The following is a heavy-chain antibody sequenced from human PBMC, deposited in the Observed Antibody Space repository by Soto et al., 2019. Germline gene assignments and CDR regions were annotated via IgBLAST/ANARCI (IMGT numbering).Heavy chain of an antibody. V-gene: IGHV4-4*07. CDR2: IYTSGTT. CDR3: ATDSSGYYYFDY. D-gene: IGHD3-22*01. Sequence: SETLSLTCTVSGGSISVYYLSWIRQPAGKGLEWVGHIYTSGTTNYNPSLKSRVTMSLDTSQNQFSLKLNYVTAADTAVYYCATDSSGYYYFDYWGQGTLVTVSS. J-gene: IGHJ4*02. CDR1: GGSISVYY.